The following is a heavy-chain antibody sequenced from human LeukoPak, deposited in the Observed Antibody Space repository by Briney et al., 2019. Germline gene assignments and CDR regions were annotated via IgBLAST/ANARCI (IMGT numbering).Heavy chain of an antibody. Sequence: QTGGSLRLSCAASRFTFTTYWMTWVRQAPGKGLEWVANIKQDGSDKYYVDSVKGRFTISRDNAKNSLYLQMNSLRAEDTAVYYCARDLYYGYSSSCPDYWGQGTLVTVSS. V-gene: IGHV3-7*01. J-gene: IGHJ4*02. CDR2: IKQDGSDK. D-gene: IGHD6-13*01. CDR1: RFTFTTYW. CDR3: ARDLYYGYSSSCPDY.